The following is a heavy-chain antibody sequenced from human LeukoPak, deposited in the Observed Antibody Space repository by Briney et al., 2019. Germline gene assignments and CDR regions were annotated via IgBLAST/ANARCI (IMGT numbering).Heavy chain of an antibody. V-gene: IGHV1-2*02. CDR2: INPNSGGT. CDR3: AREGGSNEKDFDY. D-gene: IGHD1-26*01. CDR1: GYTFTGYY. Sequence: ASVTVSCTASGYTFTGYYMHWVRQAPGQGLAWMGWINPNSGGTNYAQKFKGRVTMTRDTSISTAYMELSRLRSDDTAVYYCAREGGSNEKDFDYWGQGTLVTVSS. J-gene: IGHJ4*02.